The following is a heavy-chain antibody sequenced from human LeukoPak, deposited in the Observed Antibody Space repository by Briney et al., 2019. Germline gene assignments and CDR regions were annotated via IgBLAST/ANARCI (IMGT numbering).Heavy chain of an antibody. CDR3: AGVVQLWLYFDH. V-gene: IGHV4-4*02. CDR1: SGSICSGNW. CDR2: IYRSGST. D-gene: IGHD5-18*01. Sequence: SETLSLTPAVSSGSICSGNWWSWVRQPPGKGLDWIEEIYRSGSTNYNQSLRRRVTISVDKSKTQFSLKRSSVDAADTAVYYCAGVVQLWLYFDHWGQGTLVTVAS. J-gene: IGHJ4*02.